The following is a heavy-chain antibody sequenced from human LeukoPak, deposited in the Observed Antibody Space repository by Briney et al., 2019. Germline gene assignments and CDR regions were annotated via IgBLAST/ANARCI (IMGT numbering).Heavy chain of an antibody. V-gene: IGHV3-23*01. CDR3: AKAPVTTCRGAFCYPFDY. D-gene: IGHD2-15*01. Sequence: GGSLRLSCATSAFTFSSYAMSWVRQAPGKGLEWVSAISDTGNTYHADSVKGRFTISRDSSKNTLFLQMNRLRPEDAAVYYCAKAPVTTCRGAFCYPFDYWGLGTLVTVSS. J-gene: IGHJ4*02. CDR2: ISDTGNT. CDR1: AFTFSSYA.